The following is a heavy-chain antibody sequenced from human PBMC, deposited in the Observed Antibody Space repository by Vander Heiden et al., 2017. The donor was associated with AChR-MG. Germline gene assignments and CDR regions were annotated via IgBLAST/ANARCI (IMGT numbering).Heavy chain of an antibody. J-gene: IGHJ2*01. CDR3: ARSYYDCWRTAWYFDL. CDR2: IYYSGST. Sequence: QLQLQESGPGLVKPSETLSLTCTVSGGSISSSSYYWGWIRQPPGKGLEWIGSIYYSGSTYYNPSLKSRVTISVDTSKNQFSLKLSSVTAADTAVYYCARSYYDCWRTAWYFDLWGRGTLVTVSS. D-gene: IGHD3-3*01. V-gene: IGHV4-39*01. CDR1: GGSISSSSYY.